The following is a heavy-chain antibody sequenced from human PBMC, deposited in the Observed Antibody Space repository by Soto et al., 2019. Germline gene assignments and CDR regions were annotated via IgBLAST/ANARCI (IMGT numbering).Heavy chain of an antibody. J-gene: IGHJ5*02. V-gene: IGHV4-39*01. CDR1: GGSISSFTYY. Sequence: SETLSLTCSVSGGSISSFTYYWGWIRQPPGKGLEWIGTVYYNENTYYNPSLESRVTITVDTAKNQFSLNLRSVTAADTAMYFCARRERYYGSPGWFDPWGPGTLVTVSS. CDR2: VYYNENT. D-gene: IGHD3-10*01. CDR3: ARRERYYGSPGWFDP.